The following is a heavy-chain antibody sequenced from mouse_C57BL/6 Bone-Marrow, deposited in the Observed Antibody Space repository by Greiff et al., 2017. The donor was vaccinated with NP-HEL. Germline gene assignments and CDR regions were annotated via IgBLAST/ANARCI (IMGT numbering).Heavy chain of an antibody. CDR3: AREGYSNYVYAMDY. CDR1: GYTFTSYW. V-gene: IGHV1-50*01. J-gene: IGHJ4*01. D-gene: IGHD2-5*01. Sequence: QVQLQQPGAELVKPGASVKLSCKASGYTFTSYWMQWVKQRPGQGLEWIGEIDPSDSYTNYNQKFKGKATLTVATSSSTAYMQLSSLTSEDSAVYYCAREGYSNYVYAMDYWGQGTSVTVSS. CDR2: IDPSDSYT.